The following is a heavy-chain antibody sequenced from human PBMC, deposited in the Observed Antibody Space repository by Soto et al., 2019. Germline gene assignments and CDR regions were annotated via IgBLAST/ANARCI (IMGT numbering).Heavy chain of an antibody. CDR2: IYYSGST. D-gene: IGHD3-22*01. Sequence: SETLSLTCTVSGGSIGSSSYYWGWVRQPPGKGLEWIGSIYYSGSTYYNPSLKSRVTISVDTSKNQFSLKLSSVTAADTAVYYCASTYYYDSSGYLYYYGMDVWGQGTTVTVS. CDR1: GGSIGSSSYY. CDR3: ASTYYYDSSGYLYYYGMDV. J-gene: IGHJ6*02. V-gene: IGHV4-39*01.